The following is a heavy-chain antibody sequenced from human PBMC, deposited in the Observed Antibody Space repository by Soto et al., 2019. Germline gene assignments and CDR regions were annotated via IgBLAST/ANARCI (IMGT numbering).Heavy chain of an antibody. J-gene: IGHJ4*02. D-gene: IGHD3-3*01. V-gene: IGHV3-23*01. Sequence: EVQLLESGGDLKQPGGSLRLSCVASGLTFGSRAMTWVRQAPGEGLQWVSTITDTGGDAKYADSVRGRFVISRDNSKKTLYLQMNSLRAEDTAVYYCAIAWRGFDYWGQGTLVTVSS. CDR3: AIAWRGFDY. CDR1: GLTFGSRA. CDR2: ITDTGGDA.